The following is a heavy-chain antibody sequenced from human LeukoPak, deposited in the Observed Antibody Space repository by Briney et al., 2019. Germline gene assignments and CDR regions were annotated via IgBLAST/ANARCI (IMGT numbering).Heavy chain of an antibody. J-gene: IGHJ4*02. CDR3: ASAYDFWSGYCSYYFDY. V-gene: IGHV3-21*01. CDR2: ISSSSSYI. D-gene: IGHD3-3*01. CDR1: GFTFSSYS. Sequence: GGSLRLSCAASGFTFSSYSMNWVRQAPGKGLEWVSSISSSSSYIYYADSVKGRFTISRDNAKNSLYLQMNSLRAEDTAVYYCASAYDFWSGYCSYYFDYWGQGTLVTVSS.